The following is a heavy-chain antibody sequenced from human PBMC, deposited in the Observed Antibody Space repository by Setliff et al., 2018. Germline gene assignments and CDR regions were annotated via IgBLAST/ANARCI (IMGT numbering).Heavy chain of an antibody. CDR3: ARGKDYGDYWNWFDY. CDR1: GYSIRSGYY. CDR2: NYYSGST. J-gene: IGHJ5*01. V-gene: IGHV4-38-2*01. Sequence: PSETLSLTCAVSGYSIRSGYYWGRSRQPRGRGLEGGGSNYYSGSTYYTPCLKSRVTISVDTSKNQFSLKLSSVTAADTAVYYCARGKDYGDYWNWFDYWGQGTLVTVSS. D-gene: IGHD4-17*01.